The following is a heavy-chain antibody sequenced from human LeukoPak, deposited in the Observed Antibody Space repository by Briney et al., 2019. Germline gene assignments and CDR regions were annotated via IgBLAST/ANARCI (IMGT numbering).Heavy chain of an antibody. CDR3: ARHRYGSGRFMDV. J-gene: IGHJ6*03. CDR1: GFTFSSYW. Sequence: TGGSLRLSCAASGFTFSSYWMSWVRQAPGKGLEWVANIKQDGSEKYYVDPVKGRFTISRDNAKNSLYLQMNSLRAEDTAVYYCARHRYGSGRFMDVWGKGTTVTVSS. CDR2: IKQDGSEK. V-gene: IGHV3-7*01. D-gene: IGHD3-10*01.